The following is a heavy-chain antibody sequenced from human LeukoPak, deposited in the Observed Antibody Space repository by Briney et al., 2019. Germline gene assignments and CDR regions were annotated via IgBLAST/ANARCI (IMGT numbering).Heavy chain of an antibody. CDR1: GGSISSYY. CDR2: IYYSGST. CDR3: ARDQVGATNGFDY. J-gene: IGHJ4*02. D-gene: IGHD1-26*01. Sequence: SETLSLTCTVSGGSISSYYWSWIRQPPGKGLEWIGYIYYSGSTNYTPSLKSRVTISVDTSKNQFSLKLSSVTAADTAVYYCARDQVGATNGFDYWGQGTLVTVSS. V-gene: IGHV4-59*12.